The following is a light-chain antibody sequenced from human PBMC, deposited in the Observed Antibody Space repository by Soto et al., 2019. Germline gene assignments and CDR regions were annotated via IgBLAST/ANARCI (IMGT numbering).Light chain of an antibody. V-gene: IGKV1-39*01. CDR3: QQSYSTPWT. J-gene: IGKJ1*01. Sequence: DIQMTQSPSSLSASVGDRVTITCRASQSICSYLNWYQQKPGKAPKLLIYAASSLQSGVQSRFSGSGSGTDFTLTISSLQPEDFATYYCQQSYSTPWTFGQGTKVEIK. CDR2: AAS. CDR1: QSICSY.